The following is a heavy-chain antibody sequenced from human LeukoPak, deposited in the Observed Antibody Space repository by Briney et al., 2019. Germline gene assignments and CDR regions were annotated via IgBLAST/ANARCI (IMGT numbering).Heavy chain of an antibody. Sequence: PSQTLSLTCTVSGGSISSGGYYWSWIRQHPGKGLDWIGYISYSGSTHYNPSHTSRVTISVDTSKNKFSLKLSSVAAADTAVYYCARGSLDFDYWGQGTLVTVSS. J-gene: IGHJ4*02. CDR3: ARGSLDFDY. CDR1: GGSISSGGYY. CDR2: ISYSGST. V-gene: IGHV4-31*03.